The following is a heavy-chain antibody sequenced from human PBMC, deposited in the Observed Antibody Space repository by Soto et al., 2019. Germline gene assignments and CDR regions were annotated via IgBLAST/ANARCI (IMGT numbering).Heavy chain of an antibody. V-gene: IGHV3-15*07. CDR1: GFSFKNAW. Sequence: EAELVESGGGLVKPGGSLTLSCAASGFSFKNAWLNWVRQAPGKGLEWVGRIKNKNDGGTTDYAAFVQGRFTISRDAPENTLYPHMTGLKTEDTAVYFCTGLWFGEIYNYWGQGSLVTVSS. D-gene: IGHD3-10*01. J-gene: IGHJ4*01. CDR2: IKNKNDGGTT. CDR3: TGLWFGEIYNY.